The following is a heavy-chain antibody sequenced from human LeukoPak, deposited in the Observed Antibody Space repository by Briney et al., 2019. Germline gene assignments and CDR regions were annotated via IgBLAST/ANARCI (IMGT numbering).Heavy chain of an antibody. V-gene: IGHV4-59*08. J-gene: IGHJ4*01. D-gene: IGHD3-9*01. CDR2: LYDSGNT. CDR3: ARHDIVTGYYHRHFDY. Sequence: SETLSLTCTVSGGSISSYYWSWIRQPPGKGLEWIGYLYDSGNTNYNPSLKSRVSISVDTSKNQFSLKVTSVTAADTAVYYCARHDIVTGYYHRHFDYWGPGTLVTVSS. CDR1: GGSISSYY.